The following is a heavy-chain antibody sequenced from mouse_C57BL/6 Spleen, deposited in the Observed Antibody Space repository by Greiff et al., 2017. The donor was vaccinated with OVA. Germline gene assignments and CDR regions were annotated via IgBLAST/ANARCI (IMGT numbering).Heavy chain of an antibody. V-gene: IGHV5-12*01. CDR3: ARQGGSNWFAY. J-gene: IGHJ3*01. D-gene: IGHD1-1*01. CDR1: GFTFSDYY. CDR2: ISNGGGST. Sequence: EVQLVESGGGLVQPGGSLKLSCAASGFTFSDYYMYWVRQTPEKRLEWVAYISNGGGSTYYPDTVKGRFTISRDNAKNTLYLQMSRLKSEDTAMYYCARQGGSNWFAYWGQGTLVTVSA.